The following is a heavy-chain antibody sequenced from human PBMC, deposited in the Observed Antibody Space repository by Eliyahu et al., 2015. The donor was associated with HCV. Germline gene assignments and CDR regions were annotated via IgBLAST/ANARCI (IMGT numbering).Heavy chain of an antibody. CDR2: IYYSGPT. CDR3: ARGTYYHGGNSPYYFDY. CDR1: GGSXNXGXYY. V-gene: IGHV4-31*03. Sequence: QVQLQESGPGLVKPSQTLSLTCTVXGGSXNXGXYYWNWIRQHPGKGLEWIGYIYYSGPTYYNPSLKSRVTISMDTSKNQFSLEVSSVTAADTAVYYCARGTYYHGGNSPYYFDYWGQGTLVTVSS. J-gene: IGHJ4*02. D-gene: IGHD4-23*01.